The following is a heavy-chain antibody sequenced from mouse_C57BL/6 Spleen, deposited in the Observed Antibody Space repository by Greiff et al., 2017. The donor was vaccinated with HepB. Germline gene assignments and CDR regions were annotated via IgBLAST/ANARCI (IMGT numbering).Heavy chain of an antibody. Sequence: QVQLQQPGAELVMPGASVKLSCKASGYTFTSYWMHWVKQRPGQGLEWIGEIDPSDSYTNYNQKLKGKSTLTVDKSSSTAYMQLSSLTSEDSAVYYCARHWEGYWYFDVWGTGTTVTVSS. V-gene: IGHV1-69*01. CDR1: GYTFTSYW. D-gene: IGHD4-1*01. CDR3: ARHWEGYWYFDV. J-gene: IGHJ1*03. CDR2: IDPSDSYT.